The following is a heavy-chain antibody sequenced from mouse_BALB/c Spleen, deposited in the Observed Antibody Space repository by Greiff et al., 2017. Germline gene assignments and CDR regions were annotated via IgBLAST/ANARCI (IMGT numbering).Heavy chain of an antibody. CDR3: ARWYDAAIDY. CDR1: GFSLTSYG. V-gene: IGHV2-2*02. J-gene: IGHJ4*01. CDR2: IWSGGST. Sequence: VKVVESGPGLVQPSQSLSITCTVSGFSLTSYGVHWVRQSPGKGLEWLGVIWSGGSTDYNAAFISRLSISKDNSKSQVFFKMNSLQANDTAIYYCARWYDAAIDYWGQGTSVTVSS. D-gene: IGHD2-14*01.